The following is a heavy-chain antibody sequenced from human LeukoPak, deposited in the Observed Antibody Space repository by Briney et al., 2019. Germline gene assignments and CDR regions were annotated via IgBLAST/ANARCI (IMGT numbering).Heavy chain of an antibody. Sequence: PGGSLRLSCAASGFTFSGYWMSWVRQAPGKGLEWVANIKQDGSEKYYVDSVKGRFTISRDNAKNSLYLQMNSLRVEDTAVYYCARPRYCSTTNCYVDYWGQGTLVTASS. D-gene: IGHD2-2*01. CDR2: IKQDGSEK. CDR1: GFTFSGYW. J-gene: IGHJ4*02. V-gene: IGHV3-7*01. CDR3: ARPRYCSTTNCYVDY.